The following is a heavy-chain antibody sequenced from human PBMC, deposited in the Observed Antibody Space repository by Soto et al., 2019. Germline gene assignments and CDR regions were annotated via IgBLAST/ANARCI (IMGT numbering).Heavy chain of an antibody. CDR1: GFTFGDYA. J-gene: IGHJ4*02. Sequence: SMRLSCTASGFTFGDYAMSWVRQAPGKGLEWVGFIRSKAYGGTTEYAASVKGRFTISRDDSKSIAYLQMNSLKTEDTAVYYCTREGLDYQLDYWGQGTLVTVSS. CDR3: TREGLDYQLDY. CDR2: IRSKAYGGTT. D-gene: IGHD2-15*01. V-gene: IGHV3-49*04.